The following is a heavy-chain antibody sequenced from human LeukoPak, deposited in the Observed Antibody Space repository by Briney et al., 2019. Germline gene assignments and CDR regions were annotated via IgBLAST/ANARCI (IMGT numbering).Heavy chain of an antibody. CDR3: TRLQYGSGTDY. CDR1: GFTFIGSA. CDR2: IRSKANSYAT. V-gene: IGHV3-73*01. J-gene: IGHJ4*02. D-gene: IGHD3-10*01. Sequence: GGSLKLSCAASGFTFIGSAMHWVRQASGKGLEWVGRIRSKANSYATAYAASVKGRFTISRDDSKNTAYLQMNSLKTEDTAVYYCTRLQYGSGTDYWGQGTLVTVSS.